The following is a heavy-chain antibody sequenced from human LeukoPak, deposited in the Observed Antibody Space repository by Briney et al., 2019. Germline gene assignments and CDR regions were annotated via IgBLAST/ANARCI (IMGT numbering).Heavy chain of an antibody. Sequence: PGGSLRLSCAASGFTFSGSAMHWVRQASGKGLEWVGRIRSKANSYATAYAASVKGRFTISRDDSKNTAYLQMNSLKTEDTAVYYCTRPPNGVAATHLWSQGTLVTVSS. V-gene: IGHV3-73*01. J-gene: IGHJ4*02. D-gene: IGHD2-15*01. CDR1: GFTFSGSA. CDR3: TRPPNGVAATHL. CDR2: IRSKANSYAT.